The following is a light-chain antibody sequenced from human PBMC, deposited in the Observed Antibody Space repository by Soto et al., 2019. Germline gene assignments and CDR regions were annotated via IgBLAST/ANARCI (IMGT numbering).Light chain of an antibody. CDR1: QSVSSSL. CDR2: GAT. V-gene: IGKV3-20*01. Sequence: EIVLTQSPGTLSVSPGERASLSCRASQSVSSSLLAWYQQKPGQAPRVLIYGATSRATGIPDRFSGSGSGTDFTLSISRLEPEDFAVYYCQLYGTSPKPFGQGTKVDIK. J-gene: IGKJ1*01. CDR3: QLYGTSPKP.